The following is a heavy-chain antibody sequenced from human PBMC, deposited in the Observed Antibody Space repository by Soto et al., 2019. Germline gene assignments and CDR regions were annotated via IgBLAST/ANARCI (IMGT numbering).Heavy chain of an antibody. D-gene: IGHD6-13*01. CDR1: GGSISSYY. Sequence: SETLSLTCTVSGGSISSYYWSRIRQPPGKGLEWIGYIYYSGSTNYNPSLKSRVTISVDTSKNQFSLKLSSVTAADTAVYYCARASSSSWSSTYYFDYWGQGTLVTVSS. CDR3: ARASSSSWSSTYYFDY. J-gene: IGHJ4*02. CDR2: IYYSGST. V-gene: IGHV4-59*01.